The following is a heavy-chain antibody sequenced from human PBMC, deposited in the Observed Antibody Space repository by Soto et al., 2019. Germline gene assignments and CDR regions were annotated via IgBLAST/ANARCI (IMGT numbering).Heavy chain of an antibody. V-gene: IGHV3-30*18. Sequence: GGSLRLSCAASGFTFSNYGMHWVRQAPGKGLEWVAFISDDGSNKYYADSMKGRFTMSRDNSKSTLYLQMNSLRVEDTAVYYCTKRRNVLRFLEWLSGMDVWGQGTSVTASS. J-gene: IGHJ6*02. CDR1: GFTFSNYG. CDR3: TKRRNVLRFLEWLSGMDV. D-gene: IGHD3-3*01. CDR2: ISDDGSNK.